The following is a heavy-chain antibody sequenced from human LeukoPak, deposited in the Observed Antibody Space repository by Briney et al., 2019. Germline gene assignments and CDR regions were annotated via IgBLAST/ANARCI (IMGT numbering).Heavy chain of an antibody. CDR3: ARAVTALTTTYFYYYHMDV. V-gene: IGHV4-34*01. CDR2: INRGGSI. CDR1: GGSFSDFY. D-gene: IGHD2-21*02. Sequence: SETLSLTCAVSGGSFSDFYWTWIRQPPGEGLEWIGEINRGGSINSNPSLKSRVTMSVDTSKNQFSLHLSSVTAADTAVYYCARAVTALTTTYFYYYHMDVWGKGATVTVSS. J-gene: IGHJ6*03.